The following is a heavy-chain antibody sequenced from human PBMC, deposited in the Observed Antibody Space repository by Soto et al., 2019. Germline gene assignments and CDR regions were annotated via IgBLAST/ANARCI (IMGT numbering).Heavy chain of an antibody. CDR3: ARVLGIAAAGSAYYFDY. Sequence: PSETLSLTCAVSGGSISSSNWWSWVRQPPGKGLEWIGEIYHSGSTNYNPSLKSRVTISVDKSKNQFSLKLSSVTAADTAVYYCARVLGIAAAGSAYYFDYWGQGTLVTVSS. CDR1: GGSISSSNW. V-gene: IGHV4-4*02. J-gene: IGHJ4*02. D-gene: IGHD6-13*01. CDR2: IYHSGST.